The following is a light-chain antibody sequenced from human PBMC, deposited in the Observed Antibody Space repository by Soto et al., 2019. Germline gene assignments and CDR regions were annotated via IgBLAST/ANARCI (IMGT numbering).Light chain of an antibody. CDR2: AAS. V-gene: IGKV1-39*01. CDR1: QTISSW. Sequence: DIQMTQSPSTLSVSVGDRVTITCRASQTISSWLAWYQQKPGKAPKLLIYAASSLLGGVPSRFSGSGSGTDFTLTISSLQPEDFAIYYCQQSYSSPQTFGQGTKVDIK. J-gene: IGKJ1*01. CDR3: QQSYSSPQT.